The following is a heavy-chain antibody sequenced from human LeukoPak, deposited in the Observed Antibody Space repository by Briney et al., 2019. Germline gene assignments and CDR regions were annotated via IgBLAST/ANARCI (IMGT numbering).Heavy chain of an antibody. CDR2: IYSGDSDT. CDR1: GYSFTSYW. Sequence: GESLQISCKGSGYSFTSYWIGWVRQMPGKGLEWMGIIYSGDSDTRYSPSFQGQVTISADKSISTAYLQWSSLKASDTAMYYCASYYYDSSGHEDYWGQGTLVTVSS. CDR3: ASYYYDSSGHEDY. V-gene: IGHV5-51*01. D-gene: IGHD3-22*01. J-gene: IGHJ4*02.